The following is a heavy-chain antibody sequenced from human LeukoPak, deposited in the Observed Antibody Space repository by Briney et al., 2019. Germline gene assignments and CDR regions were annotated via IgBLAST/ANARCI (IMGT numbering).Heavy chain of an antibody. CDR1: GGSFSGYY. V-gene: IGHV4-34*01. D-gene: IGHD6-13*01. CDR3: ARGGTSSSWYPGEFDY. Sequence: SETLSLTCAVYGGSFSGYYWSWIRQPPGKGLEWIGEINHSGSTKYTPSLKSRVTMSVDTSKNQFSLKLSSVTAADTAVYYCARGGTSSSWYPGEFDYWGQGTLVTVSS. J-gene: IGHJ4*02. CDR2: INHSGST.